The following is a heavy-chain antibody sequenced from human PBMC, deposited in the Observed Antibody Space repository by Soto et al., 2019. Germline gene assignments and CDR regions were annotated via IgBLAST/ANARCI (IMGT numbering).Heavy chain of an antibody. D-gene: IGHD3-10*01. V-gene: IGHV4-61*01. CDR1: GGSVSSGSYY. Sequence: SETLSLTCTVSGGSVSSGSYYWSWIRQPPGKGLEWIGYIYYSGSTNYNPSLKSRVTISVDTSKNQFSLKLSSVTAADTAVYYCARSLIGELYYFDYWGQGTLVTVSS. CDR2: IYYSGST. J-gene: IGHJ4*02. CDR3: ARSLIGELYYFDY.